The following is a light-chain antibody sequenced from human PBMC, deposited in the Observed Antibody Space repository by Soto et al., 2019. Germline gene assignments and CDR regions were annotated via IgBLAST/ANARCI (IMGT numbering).Light chain of an antibody. CDR2: AAS. CDR1: QTISTI. CDR3: QQGYSTPWT. J-gene: IGKJ1*01. V-gene: IGKV1-39*01. Sequence: IQMTQSPSSLSASVGDRVTITCRASQTISTILLWYQQKAGEAPKLLIYAASNLQGGVPSRFSGSGSGADFTLTINSLQPEDFATYYCQQGYSTPWTFGQGTRVEIK.